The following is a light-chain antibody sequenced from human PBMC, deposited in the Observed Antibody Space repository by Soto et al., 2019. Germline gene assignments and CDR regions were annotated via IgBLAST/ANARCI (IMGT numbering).Light chain of an antibody. Sequence: HSVLTQPPSASGTPGQRVTISCSGSSSNIGGNIVNWYQQLPGTAPKLLIFGNDQRPSWVPDRFSGSKSGTSASLAISGLQSEDEANYYCAAWDDSLNGVVFGGGTKVTVL. CDR1: SSNIGGNI. CDR2: GND. CDR3: AAWDDSLNGVV. V-gene: IGLV1-44*01. J-gene: IGLJ2*01.